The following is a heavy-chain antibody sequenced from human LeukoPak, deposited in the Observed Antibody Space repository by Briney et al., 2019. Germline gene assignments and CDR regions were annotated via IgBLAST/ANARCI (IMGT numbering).Heavy chain of an antibody. CDR1: GYTFTGYY. J-gene: IGHJ4*02. CDR2: INPNSGGT. D-gene: IGHD1-26*01. V-gene: IGHV1-2*02. Sequence: PGASVKVSCKASGYTFTGYYIHWVRQAPGQGLEWMGWINPNSGGTNYAQKFQGRVTMTRDTSISTAYMDLSRLRSDDTAVYYCARGSIVGATFDYFDYWGQGTLVTVSS. CDR3: ARGSIVGATFDYFDY.